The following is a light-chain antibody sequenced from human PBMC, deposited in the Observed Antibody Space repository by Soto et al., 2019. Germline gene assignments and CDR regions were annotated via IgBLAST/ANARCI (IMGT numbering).Light chain of an antibody. CDR1: ESISSK. CDR2: GAS. CDR3: QQGYRTPFT. J-gene: IGKJ3*01. Sequence: DIEMTQSPSSLSASVGDRVTITCRASESISSKLNWYQQKPGKAPALLISGASRLHSGVPSRFSGSGSGTDSTLSISGLQHEDFATYYCQQGYRTPFTFGPGTKVDIK. V-gene: IGKV1-39*01.